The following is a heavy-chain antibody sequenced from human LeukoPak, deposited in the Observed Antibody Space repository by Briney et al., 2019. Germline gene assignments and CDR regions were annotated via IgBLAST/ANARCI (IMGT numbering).Heavy chain of an antibody. V-gene: IGHV4-59*01. Sequence: PSETLSLTCTVSGGSISSYYWSWIRQPPGKGLEWIGYIYYSGSTNYNPSLKSRVTISVDTSKNQFSLKLSSVTAADTAVYYCARSTDTYSSGWYVDYCDYMDVWGKGTTVTISS. CDR2: IYYSGST. CDR3: ARSTDTYSSGWYVDYCDYMDV. J-gene: IGHJ6*03. CDR1: GGSISSYY. D-gene: IGHD6-19*01.